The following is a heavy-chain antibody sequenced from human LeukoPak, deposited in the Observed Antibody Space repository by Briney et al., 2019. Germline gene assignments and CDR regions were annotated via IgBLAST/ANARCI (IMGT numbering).Heavy chain of an antibody. V-gene: IGHV3-7*01. Sequence: PGGSLRLSCAASGFTFSGYWMSWVRQAPGKGLEWVANIKQDGSEKYYVDSVKGRFTISRDNAKNSLFLQMNSLRAEDTAVYYCLVIASASTGYWGQGTLVTVSS. J-gene: IGHJ4*02. CDR2: IKQDGSEK. D-gene: IGHD6-13*01. CDR3: LVIASASTGY. CDR1: GFTFSGYW.